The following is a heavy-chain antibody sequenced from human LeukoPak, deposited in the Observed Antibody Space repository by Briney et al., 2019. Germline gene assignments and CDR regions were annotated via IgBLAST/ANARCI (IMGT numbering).Heavy chain of an antibody. J-gene: IGHJ5*02. CDR3: ARAVPGYGSGSYYTRWFDP. Sequence: SVKVSCKASGGTFSSYAISWVRQAPGQGLEWMGGIIPIFGTANYAQKFQGRVTITADESTSTAYMELSSLRSEDTAVYYCARAVPGYGSGSYYTRWFDPWGQGTLVTVSS. CDR2: IIPIFGTA. CDR1: GGTFSSYA. V-gene: IGHV1-69*13. D-gene: IGHD3-10*01.